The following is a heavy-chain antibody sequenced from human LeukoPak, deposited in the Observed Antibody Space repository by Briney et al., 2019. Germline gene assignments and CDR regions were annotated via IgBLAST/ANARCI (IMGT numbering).Heavy chain of an antibody. CDR3: ASLMGDYYDSSGYPLDY. CDR2: INSDGSST. CDR1: GFTFSSYW. J-gene: IGHJ4*02. V-gene: IGHV3-74*01. D-gene: IGHD3-22*01. Sequence: SGWSLRLSCAASGFTFSSYWMHWVRQAPGKGLVWVSRINSDGSSTSYADSVKGRFTISRDNAKNTLYLQMNSLRAEDTAVYYCASLMGDYYDSSGYPLDYWGQGTLVTVSS.